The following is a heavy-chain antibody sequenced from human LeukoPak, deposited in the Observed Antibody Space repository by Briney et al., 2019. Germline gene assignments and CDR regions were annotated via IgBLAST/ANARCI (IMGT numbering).Heavy chain of an antibody. CDR1: GGSISSGSYY. V-gene: IGHV4-61*02. Sequence: SQTLSLTCTVSGGSISSGSYYWSWIRQPAGKGLEWIGRIYTSGSTNYNPSLKSRVTISVDTSKNQFSLKLSSVTAADTAVYYCAREKYYYGLGNAKRVLDVWGQGTTVTVSS. J-gene: IGHJ6*02. CDR3: AREKYYYGLGNAKRVLDV. D-gene: IGHD3-10*01. CDR2: IYTSGST.